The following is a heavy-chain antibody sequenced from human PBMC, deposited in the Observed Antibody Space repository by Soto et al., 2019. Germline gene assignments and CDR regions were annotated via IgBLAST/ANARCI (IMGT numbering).Heavy chain of an antibody. CDR3: ARFALYYDFWSGSDYYYGMDV. Sequence: ASVKVCCKASGYTFTSYDINWVRQSTGQGREWLGWMNPNSGNTGYAQKVQGRATMTRNPSISTAYMELSSPRSEDTAVYYCARFALYYDFWSGSDYYYGMDVWGQGTTVTVYS. D-gene: IGHD3-3*01. V-gene: IGHV1-8*01. J-gene: IGHJ6*02. CDR2: MNPNSGNT. CDR1: GYTFTSYD.